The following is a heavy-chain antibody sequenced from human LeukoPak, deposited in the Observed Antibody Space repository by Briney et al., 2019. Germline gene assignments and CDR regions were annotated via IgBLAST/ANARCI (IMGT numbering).Heavy chain of an antibody. D-gene: IGHD3-16*01. V-gene: IGHV3-7*01. CDR2: IRPDGSEK. CDR3: AKFGRGTSPVH. CDR1: GFTFSSYS. Sequence: GGSLRLSCAASGFTFSSYSMNWVRLAPGKGLEWVGNIRPDGSEKQYVDSVKGRFTISRDNAQNSLFLQMNSLRAEDTAVYYCAKFGRGTSPVHWGQGTLVTVSS. J-gene: IGHJ4*02.